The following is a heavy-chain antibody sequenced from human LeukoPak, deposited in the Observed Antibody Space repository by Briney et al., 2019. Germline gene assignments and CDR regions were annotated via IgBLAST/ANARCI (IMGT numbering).Heavy chain of an antibody. V-gene: IGHV4-39*07. Sequence: SETLSLTCTVSGGSISSSNSCWGWIRQPPGKGLEWIGIIYYSGTAYYNPSLKSRVTISVDTSKNQFSLKLKYVTAADTAVYYCARASSGRLTDYWGQGTLVTVSS. CDR1: GGSISSSNSC. D-gene: IGHD1-26*01. CDR2: IYYSGTA. CDR3: ARASSGRLTDY. J-gene: IGHJ4*02.